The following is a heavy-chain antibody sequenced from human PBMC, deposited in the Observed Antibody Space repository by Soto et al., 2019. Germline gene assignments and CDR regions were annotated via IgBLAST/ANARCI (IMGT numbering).Heavy chain of an antibody. CDR1: GFTFITFT. Sequence: LRLSCAASGFTFITFTMNWVRQAPGKGLEWVSSINTNSRSMFYADSVKGRFTISRDNAKNSLSLQMNSLTTEDTAVYYCARGFSSSSWFDPWGQGTLVTVSS. CDR2: INTNSRSM. J-gene: IGHJ5*02. CDR3: ARGFSSSSWFDP. D-gene: IGHD6-6*01. V-gene: IGHV3-21*01.